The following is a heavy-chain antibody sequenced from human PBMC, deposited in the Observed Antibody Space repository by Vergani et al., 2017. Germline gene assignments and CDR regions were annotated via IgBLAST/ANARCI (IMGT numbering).Heavy chain of an antibody. V-gene: IGHV4-31*03. CDR3: ASRVDYYDSSGYYRGYFDL. CDR2: IYYSGST. CDR1: GGSISSGGYY. D-gene: IGHD3-22*01. Sequence: QVQLQESGPGLVKPSQTLSLTCTVSGGSISSGGYYWSWIRQHPGKGLEWIGYIYYSGSTYYNPSLKSRVTISVDTSKNQFSLKLSSVTAADTAVYYCASRVDYYDSSGYYRGYFDLWGRGTLVTVSS. J-gene: IGHJ2*01.